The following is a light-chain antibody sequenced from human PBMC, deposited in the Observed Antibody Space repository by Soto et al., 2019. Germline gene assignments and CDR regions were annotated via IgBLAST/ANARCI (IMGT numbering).Light chain of an antibody. CDR3: LQRASWRS. CDR1: QDVSIS. J-gene: IGKJ2*01. Sequence: MLTQSPATLSLSPGDRAILSCRASQDVSISLGWYQQKPGQAPRLLIYDASNRATGIPDRLSGSGSGTDFTLTISSLEPEDFAVYYCLQRASWRSFGQGTKLEIK. V-gene: IGKV3D-11*01. CDR2: DAS.